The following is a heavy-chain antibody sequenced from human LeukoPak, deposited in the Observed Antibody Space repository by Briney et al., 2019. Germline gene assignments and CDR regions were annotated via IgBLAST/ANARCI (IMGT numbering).Heavy chain of an antibody. CDR1: GGSISSSSYY. D-gene: IGHD1-26*01. V-gene: IGHV4-39*01. J-gene: IGHJ4*02. CDR2: IYYSGST. CDR3: ARHDGRVGAGDY. Sequence: SETLSLTCTVSGGSISSSSYYWGWIRQPPGKGLEWIGSIYYSGSTYYNPSLKSRVTISVDTSKNQFSLKLSSVTAADTAVYYCARHDGRVGAGDYWGQGTLVTVSS.